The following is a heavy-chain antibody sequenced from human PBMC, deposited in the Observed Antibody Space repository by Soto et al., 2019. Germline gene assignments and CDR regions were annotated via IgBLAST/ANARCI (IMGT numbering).Heavy chain of an antibody. J-gene: IGHJ6*02. Sequence: KTSETLSLTCTVSGGSISSSSYYWGWIRQPPGKGLEWTGSIYYSGNTYYNPSLKSRVTISVDTSKNQFSLKLSSVTAADTAVYYCARHLTGRNNSPYYYYGMDVWGQGTTVTVSS. CDR2: IYYSGNT. D-gene: IGHD3-9*01. CDR1: GGSISSSSYY. V-gene: IGHV4-39*01. CDR3: ARHLTGRNNSPYYYYGMDV.